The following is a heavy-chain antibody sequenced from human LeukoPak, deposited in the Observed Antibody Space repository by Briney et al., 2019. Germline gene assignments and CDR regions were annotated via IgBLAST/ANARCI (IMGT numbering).Heavy chain of an antibody. CDR1: GFTFSSYS. Sequence: GGSLRLSCAAPGFTFSSYSMNWVRQAPGKGLEWVSSISSSSSYIYYADSVKGRFTISRDNAKNSLYLQMNSLRAEDTAVYYCARDLIVGAIGFAYWGQGTLVTVSS. J-gene: IGHJ4*02. D-gene: IGHD1-26*01. CDR3: ARDLIVGAIGFAY. CDR2: ISSSSSYI. V-gene: IGHV3-21*01.